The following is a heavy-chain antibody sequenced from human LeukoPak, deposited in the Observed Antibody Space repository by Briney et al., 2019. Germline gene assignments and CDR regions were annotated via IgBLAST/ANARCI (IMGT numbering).Heavy chain of an antibody. J-gene: IGHJ3*02. D-gene: IGHD7-27*01. V-gene: IGHV1-18*01. CDR3: ARGNWGKRVLRMVDI. CDR2: ISAYNGNT. Sequence: ASVKVSCKASGYTFTSYGISWVRQAPGQGLEWMGWISAYNGNTNYAQKLQGRVTMTTDTSTSTAYMELRSLRSDDTAVYYCARGNWGKRVLRMVDIWGQGTMVTVSS. CDR1: GYTFTSYG.